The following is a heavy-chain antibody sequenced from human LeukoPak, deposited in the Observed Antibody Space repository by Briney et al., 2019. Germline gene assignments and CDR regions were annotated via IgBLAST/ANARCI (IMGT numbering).Heavy chain of an antibody. J-gene: IGHJ4*02. CDR1: GFTFSYSG. V-gene: IGHV3-33*06. CDR2: IWSDGSNK. CDR3: AKQLGYCSDGSCYFPY. D-gene: IGHD2-15*01. Sequence: GGSLRLSCAASGFTFSYSGMHWVRQAPGKGLEWVAGIWSDGSNKYYADSVKGRFTVSRDNSKSTLCLQMNSLRAEDTAVYYCAKQLGYCSDGSCYFPYWGQGTLVTVSS.